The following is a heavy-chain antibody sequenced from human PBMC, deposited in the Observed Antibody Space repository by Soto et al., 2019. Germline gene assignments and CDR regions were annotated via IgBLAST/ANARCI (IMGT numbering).Heavy chain of an antibody. CDR3: ARARRDDDSSGYYNIRDAFDI. D-gene: IGHD3-22*01. J-gene: IGHJ3*02. V-gene: IGHV3-21*01. Sequence: EVQLVESGGGLVKPGGSLRLSCAASGFTFSSYSMNWVRQAPGKGLEWVSSISSSSSYIYYADSVKGRFTISRDNAKNSLYLQMNRRRAEDTAVYYCARARRDDDSSGYYNIRDAFDIWGQGTMVTVSS. CDR2: ISSSSSYI. CDR1: GFTFSSYS.